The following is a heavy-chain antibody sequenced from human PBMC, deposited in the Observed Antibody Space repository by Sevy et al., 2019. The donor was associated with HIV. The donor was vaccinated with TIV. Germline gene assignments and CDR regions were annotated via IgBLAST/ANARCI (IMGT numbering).Heavy chain of an antibody. D-gene: IGHD6-13*01. Sequence: GGYLRLSCAASGITFDDFAMHWVRQSPGKGLEWVSGINWNSGRTEYADSVKGRFPISRHNTKDSWYLQMHSLRHEDTAFYYCAKDRAASGPGWYFDLWGRGILVTVSS. V-gene: IGHV3-9*01. J-gene: IGHJ2*01. CDR1: GITFDDFA. CDR2: INWNSGRT. CDR3: AKDRAASGPGWYFDL.